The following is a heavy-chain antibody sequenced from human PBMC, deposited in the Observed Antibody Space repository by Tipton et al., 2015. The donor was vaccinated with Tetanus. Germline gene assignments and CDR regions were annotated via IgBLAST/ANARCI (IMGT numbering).Heavy chain of an antibody. CDR2: IYYTGST. J-gene: IGHJ4*02. D-gene: IGHD4-17*01. CDR3: ARVLPVNRAG. CDR1: GGSMNSYY. V-gene: IGHV4-59*08. Sequence: GLVKPSETLSLICTVSGGSMNSYYWSWIRQPPGKGLEWIGYIYYTGSTNYNPSLKSGVTISLDTSKNQFSLKLTSVSAADTAVYYCARVLPVNRAGWGQGTLVTVSS.